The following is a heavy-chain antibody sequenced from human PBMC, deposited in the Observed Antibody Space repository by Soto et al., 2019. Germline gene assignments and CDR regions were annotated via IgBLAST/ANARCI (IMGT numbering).Heavy chain of an antibody. J-gene: IGHJ5*02. V-gene: IGHV4-39*01. Sequence: PXGTLSLTCTVSGDSISSSDFYWGWVRQPPGKGLEWIGSIFYLGSSYYNPSLKSRVTMSVDTSKNQFSLRLRSVTAADTALYFCARHSLALRKNNWFDPWGQGIMVTVSS. D-gene: IGHD3-3*02. CDR1: GDSISSSDFY. CDR3: ARHSLALRKNNWFDP. CDR2: IFYLGSS.